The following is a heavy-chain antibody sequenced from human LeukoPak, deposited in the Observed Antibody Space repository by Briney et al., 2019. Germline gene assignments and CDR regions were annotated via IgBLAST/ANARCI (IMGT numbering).Heavy chain of an antibody. J-gene: IGHJ4*02. V-gene: IGHV5-51*01. CDR3: ARTYSNSLFDY. Sequence: GEALEISCTGSGYTLTHYCIVRVRGMPGKGLVWMGIIYPGYSDTRYSPSFQGQFTISADKSISTAYLQWSSLKASDTAIYYCARTYSNSLFDYWGQGTLVTVSS. CDR1: GYTLTHYC. D-gene: IGHD6-13*01. CDR2: IYPGYSDT.